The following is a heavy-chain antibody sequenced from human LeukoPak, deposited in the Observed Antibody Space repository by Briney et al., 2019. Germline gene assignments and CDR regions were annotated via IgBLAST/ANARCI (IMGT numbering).Heavy chain of an antibody. J-gene: IGHJ3*02. CDR1: GGTFSSYT. V-gene: IGHV1-69*02. D-gene: IGHD3-3*01. CDR2: IIPILGIA. Sequence: SVKVSCKASGGTFSSYTISWVRQAPGQGLEWMGKIIPILGIANYAQKFQGRVTITADKSTSTAYMELSSLRSEDTAVYYCARVATTRITIFGVVNDAFDIWGKGTMVTVSS. CDR3: ARVATTRITIFGVVNDAFDI.